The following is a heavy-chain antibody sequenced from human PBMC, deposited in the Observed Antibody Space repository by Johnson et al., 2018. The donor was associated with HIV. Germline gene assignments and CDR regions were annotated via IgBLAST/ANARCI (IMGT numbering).Heavy chain of an antibody. V-gene: IGHV3-11*01. Sequence: QVQLVESGGGLVKPGGSLRLSCAASGFTFSDYYMSWIRQAPGKGLEWVSYISSSGSTIYYADPVKGRFTISRDNAKNLVYLQMNSLRAEDTAVYYFANGGVQFLEWLPHDAFDIWGQGTMVTVSS. CDR3: ANGGVQFLEWLPHDAFDI. CDR1: GFTFSDYY. J-gene: IGHJ3*02. D-gene: IGHD3-3*01. CDR2: ISSSGSTI.